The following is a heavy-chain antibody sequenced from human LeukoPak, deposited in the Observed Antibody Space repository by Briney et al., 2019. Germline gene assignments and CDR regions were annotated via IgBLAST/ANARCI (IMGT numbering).Heavy chain of an antibody. CDR3: ARIKGAVPTYSHYYYYYMDV. J-gene: IGHJ6*03. V-gene: IGHV1-18*01. D-gene: IGHD4-17*01. Sequence: GASVKVSCKASGYTFTSYGISWVRQAPGQGLEWMGWISAYNGNTNYAQKLQGRVTMTTDTSTSTAYMELRSLRSEDTAVYYCARIKGAVPTYSHYYYYYMDVWGKGTTVTISS. CDR1: GYTFTSYG. CDR2: ISAYNGNT.